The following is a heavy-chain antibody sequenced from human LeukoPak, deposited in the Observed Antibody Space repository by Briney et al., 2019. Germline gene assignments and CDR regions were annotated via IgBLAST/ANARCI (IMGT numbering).Heavy chain of an antibody. Sequence: GASVKVSCKASGYTFTSYYMHWVRQAPGQGLEWMGIINPSGGSTSYAQKFQGRVTMTRDMSTSTVYMELSRLRSDDTAVYYCAREDSSGWYGAFDYWGQGTLVTVSS. J-gene: IGHJ4*02. V-gene: IGHV1-46*01. CDR3: AREDSSGWYGAFDY. D-gene: IGHD6-19*01. CDR1: GYTFTSYY. CDR2: INPSGGST.